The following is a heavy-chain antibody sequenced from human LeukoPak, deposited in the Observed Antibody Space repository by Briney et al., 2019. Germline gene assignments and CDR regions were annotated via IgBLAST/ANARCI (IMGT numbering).Heavy chain of an antibody. Sequence: GSLKLSCVVSEITVRTNYMTWIRQAPGKGLEWVSVIYPGGTTFYADSVKGRFTISRDTSENTLYLLMNNLRAEDSAEYYCARGGYYYMDVWGKGTTVTVSS. CDR1: EITVRTNY. D-gene: IGHD6-13*01. J-gene: IGHJ6*03. CDR3: ARGGYYYMDV. CDR2: IYPGGTT. V-gene: IGHV3-53*01.